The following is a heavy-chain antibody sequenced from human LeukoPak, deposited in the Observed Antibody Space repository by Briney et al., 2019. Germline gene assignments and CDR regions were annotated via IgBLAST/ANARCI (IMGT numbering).Heavy chain of an antibody. CDR2: INPNGGSA. V-gene: IGHV1-46*01. CDR1: GYTFPNYH. J-gene: IGHJ5*02. Sequence: ASVKVSCKASGYTFPNYHIHWVRQAPGQGLEWLGIINPNGGSASYAQRFQGRVTMTRDTSTTTVYMELTSLRSEDTAVYYCARVWGIDCSSTSCSYLPHNWFDPWGQGTLVTVSS. D-gene: IGHD2-2*01. CDR3: ARVWGIDCSSTSCSYLPHNWFDP.